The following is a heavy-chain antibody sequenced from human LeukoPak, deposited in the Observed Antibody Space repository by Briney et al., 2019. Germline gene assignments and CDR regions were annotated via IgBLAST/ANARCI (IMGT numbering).Heavy chain of an antibody. D-gene: IGHD3-22*01. CDR2: IYSGGST. CDR1: GFTVSSNY. J-gene: IGHJ1*01. Sequence: GGSLRLSCAASGFTVSSNYMSWVRQAPGKGLEWVSVIYSGGSTYYADSVKGRFTISRDNSKNTLYLQMNSLRAEDTVVYYCASTGVYYDSSGYPRAEYFQHWGQGTLVTVSS. CDR3: ASTGVYYDSSGYPRAEYFQH. V-gene: IGHV3-53*01.